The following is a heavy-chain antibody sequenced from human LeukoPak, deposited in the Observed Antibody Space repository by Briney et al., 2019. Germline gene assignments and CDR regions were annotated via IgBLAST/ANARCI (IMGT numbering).Heavy chain of an antibody. D-gene: IGHD2-15*01. CDR1: GYTFTSYY. V-gene: IGHV1-46*01. CDR3: AREEDGGYFDY. J-gene: IGHJ4*02. CDR2: INPSGGNT. Sequence: ASVKVSCKASGYTFTSYYIHWVRQAPGQGLEWMGIINPSGGNTNYARKFQGRVTMTRDTSTSTVYMELSSLRSEDTAMYYCAREEDGGYFDYRGQGTVVTVSS.